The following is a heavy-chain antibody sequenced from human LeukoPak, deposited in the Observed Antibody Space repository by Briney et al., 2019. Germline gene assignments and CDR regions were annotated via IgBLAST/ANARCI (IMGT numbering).Heavy chain of an antibody. CDR1: GGTFSSYA. Sequence: SVKFSCKASGGTFSSYAISWVRQAPGQGLKCVGEIIPIFGTSCYAQQFLVRGTITTHESQSTAYRLLSGVRSEDTAHQYCARGTTGVPDYWGQGTLVTVSS. V-gene: IGHV1-69*05. J-gene: IGHJ4*02. CDR3: ARGTTGVPDY. D-gene: IGHD2-2*01. CDR2: IIPIFGTS.